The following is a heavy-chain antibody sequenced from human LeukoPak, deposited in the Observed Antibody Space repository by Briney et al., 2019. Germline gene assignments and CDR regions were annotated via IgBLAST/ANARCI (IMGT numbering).Heavy chain of an antibody. CDR1: GGSISSYY. V-gene: IGHV4-39*01. D-gene: IGHD3-22*01. J-gene: IGHJ4*02. Sequence: SETLSLTCTVSGGSISSYYWGWIRQPPGKGLEWIGSIYYSGSTYYNPSLKSRVTISVDTSKNQFSLKLSSVTAADTAVYYCAGLGYYDSSGSHWGQGTLVTVSS. CDR2: IYYSGST. CDR3: AGLGYYDSSGSH.